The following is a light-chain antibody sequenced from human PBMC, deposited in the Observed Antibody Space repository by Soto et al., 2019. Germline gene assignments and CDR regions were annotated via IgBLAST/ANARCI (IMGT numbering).Light chain of an antibody. CDR2: KAS. Sequence: DIQMTQSPSTLSASVGDRVVITCRASQSINSWLAWYQQKPGKAPALLISKASTLQSGVPPRFSGSGSGTEFTLAISSLQPDDFATYYCQQYNTYSWTFGQGTKVEIK. V-gene: IGKV1-5*03. CDR1: QSINSW. CDR3: QQYNTYSWT. J-gene: IGKJ1*01.